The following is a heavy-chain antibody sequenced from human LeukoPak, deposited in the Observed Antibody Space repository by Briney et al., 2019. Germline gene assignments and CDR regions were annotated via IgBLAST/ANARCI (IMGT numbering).Heavy chain of an antibody. D-gene: IGHD2-2*01. Sequence: PSETLSLTCTVSGYSISSGYYWSWIRQPPGKGLEWIGYIYYSGSTNYNPSLKSRVTISVDTSKNQFSLKLSSVTAADTAVYYCARAVDQGYYYMDVWGKGTTVTISS. CDR1: GYSISSGYY. V-gene: IGHV4-61*01. J-gene: IGHJ6*03. CDR2: IYYSGST. CDR3: ARAVDQGYYYMDV.